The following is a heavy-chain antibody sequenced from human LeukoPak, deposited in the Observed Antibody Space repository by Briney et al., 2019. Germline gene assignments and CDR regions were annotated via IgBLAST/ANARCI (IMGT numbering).Heavy chain of an antibody. CDR2: ISAYNGNT. D-gene: IGHD3-10*01. V-gene: IGHV1-18*01. CDR1: GYTFTGYG. J-gene: IGHJ6*02. Sequence: ASVKVSCKASGYTFTGYGISWVRQAPGQGLEWMGWISAYNGNTNYAQKLQGRVTMTTDTSTSTAYMELRSLRSDDTAVYYCARDLGFGELSGYGMGVWGQGTTVTVSS. CDR3: ARDLGFGELSGYGMGV.